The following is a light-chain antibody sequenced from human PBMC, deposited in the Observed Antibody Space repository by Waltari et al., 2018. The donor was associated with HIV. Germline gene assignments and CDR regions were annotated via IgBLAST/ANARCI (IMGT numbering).Light chain of an antibody. V-gene: IGLV2-8*01. CDR2: ECR. Sequence: QSSLTQPPSAPGPPGRSVTISCTRTSSAVGGYDYVSCYQQYPGKTSKVMIYECRKRPSGVPNRYAGYKSCNTAYLTVAGLQAEDEAVNYCSSYAGNNNWVFGGGTKVTVL. J-gene: IGLJ3*02. CDR3: SSYAGNNNWV. CDR1: SSAVGGYDY.